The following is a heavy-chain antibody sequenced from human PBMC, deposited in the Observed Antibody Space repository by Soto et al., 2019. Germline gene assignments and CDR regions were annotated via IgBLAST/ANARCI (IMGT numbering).Heavy chain of an antibody. D-gene: IGHD2-8*01. CDR2: IDNDGTNR. CDR3: VSDNARTADLFDY. CDR1: GFTFSSFW. J-gene: IGHJ4*02. Sequence: DVQLVESGGDLAQPGGSLRLSCAASGFTFSSFWMHWVRQAPGKGLVWVSRIDNDGTNRDYADSVKGRFTISRDNAKNILYLQMNSLRAEDTGLYFCVSDNARTADLFDYWGQGTVVTVSS. V-gene: IGHV3-74*01.